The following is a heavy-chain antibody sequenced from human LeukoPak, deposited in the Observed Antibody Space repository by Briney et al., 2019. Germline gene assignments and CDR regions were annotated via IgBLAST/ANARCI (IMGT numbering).Heavy chain of an antibody. J-gene: IGHJ1*01. V-gene: IGHV3-30-3*01. CDR3: ARGGASAEYFQH. CDR2: ISYDGSNK. D-gene: IGHD3-10*01. Sequence: GGSLRLSCAASGFSFSSYAMSWVRQAPGKGLEWVAVISYDGSNKYYADSVKGRFTISRDNSKNTLYLQMNSLRAEDTAVYYCARGGASAEYFQHWGQGTLVTVSS. CDR1: GFSFSSYA.